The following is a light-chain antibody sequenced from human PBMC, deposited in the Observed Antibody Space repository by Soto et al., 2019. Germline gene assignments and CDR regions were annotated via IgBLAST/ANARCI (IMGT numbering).Light chain of an antibody. CDR2: GAS. V-gene: IGKV3-20*01. CDR1: QRVSSGY. Sequence: EMVLTQSPGTLSLSPGERATLSCRASQRVSSGYLAWYQQKPGQAPRLLIYGASNRATDIPDRFSGRGSGTDFTLTISRLEPEDFAVYYCQQYGSSPPSSTFGQGTRLDLK. CDR3: QQYGSSPPSST. J-gene: IGKJ5*01.